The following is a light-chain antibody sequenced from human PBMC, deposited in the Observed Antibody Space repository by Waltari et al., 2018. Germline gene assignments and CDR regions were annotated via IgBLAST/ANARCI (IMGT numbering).Light chain of an antibody. CDR3: QTWGTGIVV. CDR1: ALPKTY. J-gene: IGLJ2*01. V-gene: IGLV3-10*01. CDR2: EDS. Sequence: SYELTQPPSVSVSPGQTARITCSGDALPKTYVYWYQQKSGQAPVLVISEDSKRPSGIPERFSGSSSGAERYLTISSLQSEDEADYYCQTWGTGIVVFGGGTKLTVL.